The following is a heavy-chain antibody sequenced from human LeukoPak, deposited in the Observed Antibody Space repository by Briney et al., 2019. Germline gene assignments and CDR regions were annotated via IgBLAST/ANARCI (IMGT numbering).Heavy chain of an antibody. V-gene: IGHV5-51*01. J-gene: IGHJ4*02. D-gene: IGHD6-19*01. CDR3: ARRYGSALYGVFDY. CDR2: IYPSDSDT. Sequence: GESLKISCKGSGYTFNSYWIGWARQMPGAGLEWMGIIYPSDSDTRYSPSFQGQVTISADKSISTAYLQWSSLKASDSAMYYCARRYGSALYGVFDYWGQGTLVIVSS. CDR1: GYTFNSYW.